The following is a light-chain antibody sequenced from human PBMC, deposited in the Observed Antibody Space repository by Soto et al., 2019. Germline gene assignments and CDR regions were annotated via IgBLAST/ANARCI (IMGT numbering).Light chain of an antibody. CDR1: QGIGND. CDR3: LQDHSYPRT. J-gene: IGKJ1*01. CDR2: AAT. Sequence: AIQMTQSPSSLSASVGDRVTITCRSSQGIGNDLGWYRQQPGKAPILLIYAATRVKSEVPSRFSGSGAGTDFTLTISSLRPEDFATYYCLQDHSYPRTFGQGTTVEVK. V-gene: IGKV1-6*01.